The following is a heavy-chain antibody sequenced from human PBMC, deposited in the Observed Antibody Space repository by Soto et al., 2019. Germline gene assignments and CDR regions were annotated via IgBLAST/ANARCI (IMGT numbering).Heavy chain of an antibody. CDR3: ARPVARYYYYYGMDV. D-gene: IGHD6-6*01. J-gene: IGHJ6*02. Sequence: GGSLRLSCAASGFTFSSYGMHWVRQAPGKGLEWVAVIWYDGSNKYYADSVKGRFTISRDNSKNTLYLQMNSLRAEDTAVYYCARPVARYYYYYGMDVWGQGTTVTVSS. CDR1: GFTFSSYG. CDR2: IWYDGSNK. V-gene: IGHV3-33*01.